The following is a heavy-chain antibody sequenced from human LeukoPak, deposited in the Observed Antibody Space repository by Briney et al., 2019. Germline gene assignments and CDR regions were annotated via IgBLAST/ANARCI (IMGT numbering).Heavy chain of an antibody. CDR3: ARLSVIVGAALEYYYYYMDV. CDR1: GDSLSNYY. CDR2: IYYSGST. V-gene: IGHV4-59*12. D-gene: IGHD1-26*01. Sequence: SETLSLTCTVSGDSLSNYYWSWIRQPPGKGLEWIGYIYYSGSTNYNPSLKSRVTISVDTSKNQFSLKLSSVTAADTAVYYCARLSVIVGAALEYYYYYMDVWGQGTTVTVSS. J-gene: IGHJ6*03.